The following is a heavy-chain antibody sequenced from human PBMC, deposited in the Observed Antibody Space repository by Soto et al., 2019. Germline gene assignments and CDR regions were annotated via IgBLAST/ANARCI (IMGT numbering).Heavy chain of an antibody. CDR1: GYNFFDYG. CDR2: VSPKSGNT. V-gene: IGHV1-18*01. J-gene: IGHJ4*02. Sequence: QIQLVQSGAEVKKPGASVKVSCKASGYNFFDYGVSWVRQAPGQGLEWMGWVSPKSGNTDYARKVRSSVTMTTDTSTRTAYMGLRGLRSDDTAVYYCARGRTVSSIGPLLVCGQGTLVSVSS. CDR3: ARGRTVSSIGPLLV. D-gene: IGHD1-1*01.